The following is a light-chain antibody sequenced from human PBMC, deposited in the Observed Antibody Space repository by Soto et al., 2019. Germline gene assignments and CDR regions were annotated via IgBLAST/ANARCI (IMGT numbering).Light chain of an antibody. CDR2: SNN. CDR1: SSNIGSNT. J-gene: IGLJ1*01. CDR3: APWEDSPXGYV. V-gene: IGLV1-44*01. Sequence: QSFLTQPPSASGTPGQRVTISCSGSSSNIGSNTVNWYQHLPGSAPKLLIYSNNQRPSGVPDRFSGSKSGTSASLAIIGLQYEDEGDYYCAPWEDSPXGYVLGTGTKVXV.